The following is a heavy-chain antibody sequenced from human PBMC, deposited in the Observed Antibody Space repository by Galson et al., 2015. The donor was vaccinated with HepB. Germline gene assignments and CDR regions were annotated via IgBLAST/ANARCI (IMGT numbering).Heavy chain of an antibody. D-gene: IGHD2/OR15-2a*01. CDR3: AKNYVEYSRYYFDY. V-gene: IGHV3-30*04. CDR1: GFTFSNYP. CDR2: ISYDGINK. Sequence: SLRLSCAPAGFTFSNYPMHWVRQAPGTGLEWVAVISYDGINKYYADSVKGRFTISRDNSKTTLYLQMNSLRAGDTAVYYCAKNYVEYSRYYFDYWGQGTLVTVSS. J-gene: IGHJ4*02.